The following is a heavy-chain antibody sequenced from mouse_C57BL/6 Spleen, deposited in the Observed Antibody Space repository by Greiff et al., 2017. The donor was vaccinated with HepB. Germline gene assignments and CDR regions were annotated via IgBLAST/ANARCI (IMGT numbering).Heavy chain of an antibody. D-gene: IGHD1-1*01. CDR3: TTPFTTVGV. Sequence: EVQLVESGAELVRPGASVKLSCTASGFNIKDDYMHWVKQRPEQGLEWIGWIDPENGDTEYASKFQGKATITADTSSNTAYLQLSSLTSEDTAVYYCTTPFTTVGVWGTGTTVTVSS. J-gene: IGHJ1*03. CDR2: IDPENGDT. V-gene: IGHV14-4*01. CDR1: GFNIKDDY.